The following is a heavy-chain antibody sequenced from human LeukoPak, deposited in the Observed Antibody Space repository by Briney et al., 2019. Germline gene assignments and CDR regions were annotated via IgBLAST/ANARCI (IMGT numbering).Heavy chain of an antibody. CDR3: ARTSPYCSSTSCYPFDY. CDR2: ISSSGSTI. CDR1: GFTFSSYE. V-gene: IGHV3-48*03. J-gene: IGHJ4*02. Sequence: GGSLRLSCAASGFTFSSYEMNWVRQAPGKGLEWVSYISSSGSTIYYADSVKGRFTISRDNAKNSLYLQMNSLRAEDTAVYYCARTSPYCSSTSCYPFDYWGQGTLVTVSS. D-gene: IGHD2-2*01.